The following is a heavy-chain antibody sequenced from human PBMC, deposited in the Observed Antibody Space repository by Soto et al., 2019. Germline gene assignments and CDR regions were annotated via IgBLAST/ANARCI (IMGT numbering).Heavy chain of an antibody. Sequence: SETLSLTCTVSGGSISSSSYYWGWIRQPPGKGLEWIGSIYYSGSTYYNPSLKSRVTISVDTYKNQFSPKLSSVTAADTAVYYCARGRRYSSSWYSDYWGQGTLVTVSS. V-gene: IGHV4-39*01. J-gene: IGHJ4*02. CDR3: ARGRRYSSSWYSDY. CDR2: IYYSGST. D-gene: IGHD6-13*01. CDR1: GGSISSSSYY.